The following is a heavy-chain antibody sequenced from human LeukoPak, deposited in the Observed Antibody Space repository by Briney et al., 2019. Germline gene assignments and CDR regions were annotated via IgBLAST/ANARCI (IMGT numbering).Heavy chain of an antibody. CDR1: GYTFTSYG. J-gene: IGHJ3*02. D-gene: IGHD3-22*01. CDR3: ARDQTYYDSSGYSEWAFDI. Sequence: GASVKVSCKASGYTFTSYGISWVRQAPGQGLEWMGWISAYNGNTNYAQKLQGRVTMTTDTSTSTAYMELRSLRSDDTAVYYCARDQTYYDSSGYSEWAFDIWGQGTMVTVSS. CDR2: ISAYNGNT. V-gene: IGHV1-18*01.